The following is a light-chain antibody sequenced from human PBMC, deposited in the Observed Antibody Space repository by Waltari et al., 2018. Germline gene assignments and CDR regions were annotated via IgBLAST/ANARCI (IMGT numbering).Light chain of an antibody. J-gene: IGLJ3*02. Sequence: QLVLTQSPSASASLGASVKLTCTLSSGHSSNIIPWHQQPPDKGPRYLMKVNRDGSHRKGEEIPERFSGSSSGAERYLTVSSVQSEDEADYYCQTGGHGTWVVGGGTKLTVL. CDR2: VNRDGSH. CDR3: QTGGHGTWV. V-gene: IGLV4-69*01. CDR1: SGHSSNI.